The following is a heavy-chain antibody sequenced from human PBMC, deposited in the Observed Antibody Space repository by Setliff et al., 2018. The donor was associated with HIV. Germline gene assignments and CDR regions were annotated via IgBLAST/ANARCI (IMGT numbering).Heavy chain of an antibody. CDR3: ARDHVFGSRTGFDP. Sequence: SETLSLTCAVSGGPLNSRNWWSWVRQPPGKGLEWIGEVCHSGSANSSASLRSRVMISVDTSKNQFSLKLSAVTAADTAVYYCARDHVFGSRTGFDPWGPGILVTVSS. D-gene: IGHD3-10*01. J-gene: IGHJ5*02. V-gene: IGHV4-4*02. CDR2: VCHSGSA. CDR1: GGPLNSRNW.